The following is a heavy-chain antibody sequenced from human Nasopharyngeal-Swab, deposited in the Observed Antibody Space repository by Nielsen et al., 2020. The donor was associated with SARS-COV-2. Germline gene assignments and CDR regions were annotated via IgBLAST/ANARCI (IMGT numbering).Heavy chain of an antibody. CDR3: ARVSYSWSRGVGY. V-gene: IGHV3-74*01. Sequence: GESLKISCAASGFTFSSYWMHWVRQAPGKGLGWVSRITSDGSSTSYADSVKGRFTISRDNAKNTLYLQMNSLRAEDTAVYYCARVSYSWSRGVGYWGQGTLVTVSS. CDR2: ITSDGSST. D-gene: IGHD1-26*01. J-gene: IGHJ1*01. CDR1: GFTFSSYW.